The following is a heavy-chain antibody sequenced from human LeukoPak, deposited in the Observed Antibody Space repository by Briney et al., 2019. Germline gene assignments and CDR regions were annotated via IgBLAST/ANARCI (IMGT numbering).Heavy chain of an antibody. CDR2: ISGSGGST. Sequence: GGSLRLSCAASGFTFSSYAMSWVRQAPGKGLEWVSAISGSGGSTYYADSVKGRFTISRDNAKNSLYLQMNSLRAEDTAIYYCAKHQPGQRVVDYWGQGTLVTVSS. V-gene: IGHV3-23*01. CDR1: GFTFSSYA. J-gene: IGHJ4*02. D-gene: IGHD2-8*02. CDR3: AKHQPGQRVVDY.